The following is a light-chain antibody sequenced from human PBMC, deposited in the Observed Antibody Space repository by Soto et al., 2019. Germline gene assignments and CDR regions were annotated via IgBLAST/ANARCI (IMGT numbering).Light chain of an antibody. V-gene: IGKV1-5*03. CDR3: QQYNSYSWT. J-gene: IGKJ1*01. CDR2: KAS. CDR1: QSISDW. Sequence: DIQMTQSPSTLSASVGDRVTITCRASQSISDWLAWYQQKPGKAPNLLIYKASTLQSGVPPRFSGSGSGTEFTLTISSLQPDDFATYYCQQYNSYSWTFGQGTKVDIK.